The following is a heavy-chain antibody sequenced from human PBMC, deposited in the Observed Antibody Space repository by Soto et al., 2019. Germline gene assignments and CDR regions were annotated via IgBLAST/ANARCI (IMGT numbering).Heavy chain of an antibody. CDR2: ISFDGGDE. CDR3: AKFCGGDCYNY. CDR1: GFDFSNHA. D-gene: IGHD2-21*02. J-gene: IGHJ4*02. V-gene: IGHV3-30-3*02. Sequence: QVQLVESGGGVGQPGRSLRLSCAASGFDFSNHAMHWVRQPPGKAPAWLATISFDGGDEFYADSVKGRCTIARDNSKSTLSLHMNSLRAEDTAVYYCAKFCGGDCYNYWGQGTLVTVSS.